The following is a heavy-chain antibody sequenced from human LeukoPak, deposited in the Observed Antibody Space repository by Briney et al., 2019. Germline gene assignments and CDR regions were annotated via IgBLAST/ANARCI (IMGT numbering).Heavy chain of an antibody. CDR3: ARSRSSGWYVGRYFDY. D-gene: IGHD6-19*01. Sequence: GGSLRLSCAASGFTFSDHYMDWVRQAPGKGLEWVGRTRNKANSYTTEYAASVKGRFTISRDDSKNSLYLQMNSLKTEDTAVYYCARSRSSGWYVGRYFDYWGQGTLVTVSS. V-gene: IGHV3-72*01. CDR2: TRNKANSYTT. J-gene: IGHJ4*02. CDR1: GFTFSDHY.